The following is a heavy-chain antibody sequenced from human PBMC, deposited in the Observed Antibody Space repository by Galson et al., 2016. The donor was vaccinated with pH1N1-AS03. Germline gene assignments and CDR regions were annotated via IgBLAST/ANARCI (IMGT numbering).Heavy chain of an antibody. J-gene: IGHJ4*02. CDR3: VAGTKYEDITGDKYYFDY. D-gene: IGHD2-15*01. Sequence: SVKVSCKASGHTFNTYYIHWVRQAPGQGLEWMGVINPSGDSTTYAQKLQGRVSLTRDTSAGTVSMELSSLRSEDTAVFFCVAGTKYEDITGDKYYFDYWGPGTLVTVSS. CDR1: GHTFNTYY. CDR2: INPSGDST. V-gene: IGHV1-46*02.